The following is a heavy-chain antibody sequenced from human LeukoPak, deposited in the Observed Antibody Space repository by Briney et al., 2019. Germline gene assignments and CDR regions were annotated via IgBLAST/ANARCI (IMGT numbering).Heavy chain of an antibody. J-gene: IGHJ5*02. V-gene: IGHV4-59*01. Sequence: ASETLSLTCTVSGGSISSYYWSWIRQAPGKGLEWIGYVHQSGSTNYNPSLRSRVTVSRDTSKNQFSLKLTSVTAADTAVYFCARDGVNYYGSGKWFDPWGQGTLVTVSS. D-gene: IGHD3-10*01. CDR2: VHQSGST. CDR1: GGSISSYY. CDR3: ARDGVNYYGSGKWFDP.